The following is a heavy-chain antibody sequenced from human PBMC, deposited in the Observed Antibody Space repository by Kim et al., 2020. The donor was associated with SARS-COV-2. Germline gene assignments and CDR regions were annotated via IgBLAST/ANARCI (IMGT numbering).Heavy chain of an antibody. CDR3: VKGLRFLEWLFDY. D-gene: IGHD3-3*01. V-gene: IGHV3-23*01. CDR2: ISDRGGST. Sequence: GGSLRLSCAASGFAFSSYAMSWVRQAPGKGLEWVSSISDRGGSTYYADSVKGRFTISRDNSKKTLYLQMNSLRAEDTAAYYCVKGLRFLEWLFDYCGQGTLVTISS. J-gene: IGHJ4*02. CDR1: GFAFSSYA.